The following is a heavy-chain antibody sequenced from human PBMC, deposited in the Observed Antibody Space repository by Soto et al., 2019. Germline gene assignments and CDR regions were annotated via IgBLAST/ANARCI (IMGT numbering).Heavy chain of an antibody. CDR3: ARQPLAVAANNWFDP. Sequence: SETLSLTCTVSGGSISSYYWSWIRQPPGKGLEWIGYIYYSGSTNYNPSLKSRVTISVETSKNQFSLKLSSVNAADTAVYYCARQPLAVAANNWFDPWGQGTLVTVSS. CDR2: IYYSGST. CDR1: GGSISSYY. V-gene: IGHV4-59*08. J-gene: IGHJ5*02. D-gene: IGHD6-19*01.